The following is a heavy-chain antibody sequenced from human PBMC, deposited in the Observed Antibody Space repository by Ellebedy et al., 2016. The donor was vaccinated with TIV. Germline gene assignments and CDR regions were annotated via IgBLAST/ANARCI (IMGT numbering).Heavy chain of an antibody. CDR3: ARERHEYGDCPDN. CDR2: IKTDGSEI. J-gene: IGHJ4*02. Sequence: GESLKISCTASGFTFSSSWMSWVRQAPGKGLEWVANIKTDGSEIYSVDSVKGRFTISRDNTKNSLYLQMSSLRPDDTAVYFCARERHEYGDCPDNWGQGTLVTVSS. CDR1: GFTFSSSW. V-gene: IGHV3-7*03. D-gene: IGHD4-17*01.